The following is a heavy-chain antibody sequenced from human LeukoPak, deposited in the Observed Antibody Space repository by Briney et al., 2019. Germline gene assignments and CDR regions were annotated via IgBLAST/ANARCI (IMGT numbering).Heavy chain of an antibody. Sequence: HPGGSLRLSCAASGFTFSSYGMHWVRQAPGKGLEWVGRTRNKANSYTTEYAASVKGRFTISRDDSKNSLYLQMNSLKTEDTAVYYCARDNYDSSGYRIPFDYWGQGTLVTVSS. CDR1: GFTFSSYG. J-gene: IGHJ4*02. D-gene: IGHD3-22*01. CDR2: TRNKANSYTT. V-gene: IGHV3-72*01. CDR3: ARDNYDSSGYRIPFDY.